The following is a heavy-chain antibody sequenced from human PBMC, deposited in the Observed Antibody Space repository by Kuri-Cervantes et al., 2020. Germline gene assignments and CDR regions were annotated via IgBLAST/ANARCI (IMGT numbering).Heavy chain of an antibody. CDR2: IKSKTDGGTT. J-gene: IGHJ2*01. D-gene: IGHD2-2*01. CDR3: AREGVGYCSSTSCYGVRYFDL. V-gene: IGHV3-15*01. Sequence: GGSLRLSCAASGFTFSNAWMSWVRQAPGKGLEWVGRIKSKTDGGTTDYAAPVKGRFTISRDDSKNTLYLQMNSLKTEDTAVYYCAREGVGYCSSTSCYGVRYFDLWGRGTLVTVSS. CDR1: GFTFSNAW.